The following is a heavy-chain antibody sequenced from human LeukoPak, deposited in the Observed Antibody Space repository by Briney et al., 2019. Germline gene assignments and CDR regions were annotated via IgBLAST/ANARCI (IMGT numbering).Heavy chain of an antibody. J-gene: IGHJ4*02. CDR2: IYYSGST. CDR1: GGSISSYF. Sequence: SSETLSPTCTVSGGSISSYFWSWIRQPPGKGLEWIGYIYYSGSTNYNPSLKSRVTMSVDTPKNQFSLKLSSVTAADTAVYYCARIDRAVAGTIDYWGQGTLVTVSS. CDR3: ARIDRAVAGTIDY. V-gene: IGHV4-59*08. D-gene: IGHD6-19*01.